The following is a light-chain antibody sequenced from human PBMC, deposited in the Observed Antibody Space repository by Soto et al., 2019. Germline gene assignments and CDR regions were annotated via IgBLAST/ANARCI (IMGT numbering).Light chain of an antibody. Sequence: QLVLTQPPSVSGAPGQRVTISCTGSSSNIGAGYDVHWYQQLPGTAPKLLIYGNSNRPSGVPDRFSGSKSGTSASLAITGLQAEDEADYYCQSYDSSLSGRWVFGTGTKLTVL. CDR3: QSYDSSLSGRWV. CDR2: GNS. CDR1: SSNIGAGYD. J-gene: IGLJ1*01. V-gene: IGLV1-40*01.